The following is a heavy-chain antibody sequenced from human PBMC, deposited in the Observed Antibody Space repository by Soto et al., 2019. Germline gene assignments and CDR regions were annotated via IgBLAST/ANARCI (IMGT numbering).Heavy chain of an antibody. CDR1: GFTFSSYS. V-gene: IGHV3-21*01. D-gene: IGHD6-13*01. J-gene: IGHJ6*02. CDR3: ARDILSSSCDYYYYGMDV. CDR2: ISSSSSYI. Sequence: EVQLVESGGGLVKPGGSLRLSCAASGFTFSSYSMNWVRQAPGKGLEWVSSISSSSSYIYYADSVKGRFTISRDNAKNSLLQQMNSRTDDTTAVYYCARDILSSSCDYYYYGMDVWGQGTTVTVSS.